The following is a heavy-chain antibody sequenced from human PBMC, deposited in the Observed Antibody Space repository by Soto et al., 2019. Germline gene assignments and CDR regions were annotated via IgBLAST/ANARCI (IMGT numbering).Heavy chain of an antibody. V-gene: IGHV3-7*03. D-gene: IGHD4-4*01. CDR3: ARDTTITTVDYYGMDV. Sequence: PGGSLRLSCGASVFTFSSYWMSWVRQAPGKGLEWVANIKQDGTEIYYVDSVKGRFTISRDNAKNSLYLQMNSLRAEDTAVYYCARDTTITTVDYYGMDVWGQGTTVTVSS. CDR1: VFTFSSYW. J-gene: IGHJ6*02. CDR2: IKQDGTEI.